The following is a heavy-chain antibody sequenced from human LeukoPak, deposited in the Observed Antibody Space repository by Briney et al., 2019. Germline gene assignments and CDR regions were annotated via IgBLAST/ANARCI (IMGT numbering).Heavy chain of an antibody. CDR3: ARGGYCGGDCYFYY. J-gene: IGHJ4*02. Sequence: SETLSLTCTVSGGSISSYYWSWIRQPPGKGVEWIGYIYYSGSTNYNPSLKSRVTISVDTSKNQFSLKLSSVTAADTAVYYCARGGYCGGDCYFYYWGQGTLVTVSS. D-gene: IGHD2-21*02. CDR1: GGSISSYY. CDR2: IYYSGST. V-gene: IGHV4-59*01.